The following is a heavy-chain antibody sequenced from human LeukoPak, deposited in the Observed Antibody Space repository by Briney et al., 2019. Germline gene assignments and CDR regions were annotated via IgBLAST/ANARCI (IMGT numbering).Heavy chain of an antibody. V-gene: IGHV1-18*03. J-gene: IGHJ4*02. CDR3: VRDSAYSPDY. CDR2: IRGNIDNT. D-gene: IGHD5-12*01. Sequence: GASVKVSCKTSGYIFNTYGISWVRQAPGQGLEWMAWIRGNIDNTKYAQKFQGRVTLTTDTSTSTAYMELRGLTSDDMAVYYCVRDSAYSPDYWGQGSLVTVSP. CDR1: GYIFNTYG.